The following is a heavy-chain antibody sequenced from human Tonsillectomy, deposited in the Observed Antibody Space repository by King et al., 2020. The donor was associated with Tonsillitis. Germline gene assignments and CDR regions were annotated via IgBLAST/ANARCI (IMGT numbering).Heavy chain of an antibody. D-gene: IGHD1-26*01. V-gene: IGHV4-59*01. CDR3: AGDAGRIRGYYYYGMDV. J-gene: IGHJ6*02. CDR1: GGSISSYY. CDR2: IYYSGST. Sequence: QLQESGPGLVKPSETLSLTCTVSGGSISSYYWSWIRQPPGKGLEWIGYIYYSGSTNYNPSLKSRVTISVDTSKNQFSLKLSSVTAADTAVYYCAGDAGRIRGYYYYGMDVWGQGTTVTVSS.